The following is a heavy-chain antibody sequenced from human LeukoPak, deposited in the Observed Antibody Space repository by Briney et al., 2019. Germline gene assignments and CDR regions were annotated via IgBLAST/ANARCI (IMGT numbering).Heavy chain of an antibody. J-gene: IGHJ4*02. Sequence: SETLSLTCAVYVEPFSNYFWSWIRQSPGKGLEWIGEINHSGSTNYNSSLMGRVTISVDTSKNQFSLNLSSVTAADTAIYYCARGLGQYDYWAQGTLVIVSS. CDR3: ARGLGQYDY. CDR2: INHSGST. D-gene: IGHD5-24*01. CDR1: VEPFSNYF. V-gene: IGHV4-34*01.